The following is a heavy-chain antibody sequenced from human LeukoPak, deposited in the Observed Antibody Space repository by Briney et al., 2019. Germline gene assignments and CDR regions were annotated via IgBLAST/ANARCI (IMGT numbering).Heavy chain of an antibody. D-gene: IGHD3-10*01. CDR1: GYTFTSYG. J-gene: IGHJ4*02. V-gene: IGHV1-18*01. CDR3: AREYSYYGSGSYPPAY. Sequence: ASVKVCCKASGYTFTSYGISWVRQAPGQGLEWMGWISAYNGNTNYAQKFQGRVTMTRDTSISTAYMELSRLRSDDTAVYYCAREYSYYGSGSYPPAYWGQGTLVTVSS. CDR2: ISAYNGNT.